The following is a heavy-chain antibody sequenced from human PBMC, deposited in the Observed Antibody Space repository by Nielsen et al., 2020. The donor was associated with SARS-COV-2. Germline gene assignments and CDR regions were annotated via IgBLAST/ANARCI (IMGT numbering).Heavy chain of an antibody. CDR1: GFTFSSYW. CDR3: ARVGGSTGGNSWGFDP. V-gene: IGHV3-7*05. Sequence: GESLKISCAASGFTFSSYWMSWVRQAPGKGLEWVANIKQDGSEKYYVDSVKSRFTISRDNAKNSLYLQMNSLRAEDTAVYYCARVGGSTGGNSWGFDPWGQGTLVTVSS. J-gene: IGHJ5*02. CDR2: IKQDGSEK. D-gene: IGHD4-23*01.